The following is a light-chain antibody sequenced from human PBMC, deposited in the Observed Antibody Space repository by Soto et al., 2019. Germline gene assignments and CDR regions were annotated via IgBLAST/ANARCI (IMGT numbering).Light chain of an antibody. CDR3: QQRSNWPPT. V-gene: IGKV3-11*01. Sequence: EIVLTQSPGTLSLSPGERATLSCRASQSVDRSLAWYQQKPGQAPRLLIYDASNRATGIPARFSGSGSGTDFTLTISSLEPEDFAVYYCQQRSNWPPTFGQGTRLETK. CDR2: DAS. J-gene: IGKJ5*01. CDR1: QSVDRS.